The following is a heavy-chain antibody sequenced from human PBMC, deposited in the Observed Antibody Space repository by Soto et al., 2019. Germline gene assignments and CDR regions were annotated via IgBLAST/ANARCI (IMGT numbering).Heavy chain of an antibody. J-gene: IGHJ4*02. CDR1: GFTFSSYA. D-gene: IGHD2-15*01. CDR3: AKDEDIVVVVPDY. CDR2: ISGSGGST. Sequence: EVQLLESGGGLVQPGGSLRLSCAASGFTFSSYAMSWVRQAPGKGLEWVSAISGSGGSTYYADSVKGRFTISRDNSKNTLYRQMNSLRAEDTAVYYCAKDEDIVVVVPDYWGQGTLVTVSS. V-gene: IGHV3-23*01.